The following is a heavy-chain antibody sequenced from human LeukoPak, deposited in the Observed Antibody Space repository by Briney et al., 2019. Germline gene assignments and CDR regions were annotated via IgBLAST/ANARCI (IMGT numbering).Heavy chain of an antibody. CDR1: GYTFTSYY. D-gene: IGHD6-6*01. CDR3: ARDYKVELVLHYYYYYGMDV. J-gene: IGHJ6*02. CDR2: INPSGGST. Sequence: ASVKVSGKASGYTFTSYYMHWVRQAPGQGLEWMGIINPSGGSTSYAQKFQGRVTMTRDTSTSTVYMELSSLRSEDTAVYYCARDYKVELVLHYYYYYGMDVWGQGTTVTVSS. V-gene: IGHV1-46*01.